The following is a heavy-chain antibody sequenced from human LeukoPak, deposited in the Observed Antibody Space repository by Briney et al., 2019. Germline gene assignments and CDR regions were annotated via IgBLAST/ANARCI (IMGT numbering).Heavy chain of an antibody. CDR2: IYYSGST. D-gene: IGHD3-22*01. CDR1: GYSISSGYY. V-gene: IGHV4-38-2*02. Sequence: SETLSLTCTVSGYSISSGYYWGWIRQPPGKGLEWIGSIYYSGSTYYNPSLKSRVTISVDTSKNQFSLKLSSVTAADTAVYYCARHWSISSGCAFDIWGQGTMVTVSS. CDR3: ARHWSISSGCAFDI. J-gene: IGHJ3*02.